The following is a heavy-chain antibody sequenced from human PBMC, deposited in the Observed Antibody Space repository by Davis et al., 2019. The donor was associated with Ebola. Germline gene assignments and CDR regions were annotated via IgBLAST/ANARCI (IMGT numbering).Heavy chain of an antibody. Sequence: GGSLRLSCAASGFTFSSYWMSWVRQAPGKGLEWVSSISSSSSYIYYADSVKGRFTISRDNAKNSLYLQMNSLRAEDTAVYYCARTGSMVRGVLYYYYGMDVWGKGTTVTVSS. V-gene: IGHV3-21*01. D-gene: IGHD3-10*01. CDR2: ISSSSSYI. CDR3: ARTGSMVRGVLYYYYGMDV. CDR1: GFTFSSYW. J-gene: IGHJ6*04.